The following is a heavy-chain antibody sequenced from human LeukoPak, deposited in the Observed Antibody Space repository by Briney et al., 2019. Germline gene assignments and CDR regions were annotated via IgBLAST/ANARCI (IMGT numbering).Heavy chain of an antibody. CDR3: ARDRRYCSGGSCYSGAHYYYYGMDV. CDR1: GGSISNGGYY. J-gene: IGHJ6*02. CDR2: IYYSGST. Sequence: KASETLSLTCTVSGGSISNGGYYWSWIRQHPGKGLEWIGYIYYSGSTYYNPSLKSRVTISVDTSKNQFSLKLSSVTAADTAVYYCARDRRYCSGGSCYSGAHYYYYGMDVWGQGTTVTVSS. D-gene: IGHD2-15*01. V-gene: IGHV4-31*03.